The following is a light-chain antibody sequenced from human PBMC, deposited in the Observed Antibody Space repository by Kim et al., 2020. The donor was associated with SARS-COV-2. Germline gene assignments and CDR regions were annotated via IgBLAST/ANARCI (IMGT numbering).Light chain of an antibody. J-gene: IGKJ4*01. CDR2: GAS. CDR3: QHYGASLLT. Sequence: PGERATLSCRASQSVSSSYLAWYQQKPGQPPRLLIFGASSRATGIPDRFTGTGSGTDFTLTINRLQPEDFAVYYCQHYGASLLTFGGGTKVDIK. CDR1: QSVSSSY. V-gene: IGKV3-20*01.